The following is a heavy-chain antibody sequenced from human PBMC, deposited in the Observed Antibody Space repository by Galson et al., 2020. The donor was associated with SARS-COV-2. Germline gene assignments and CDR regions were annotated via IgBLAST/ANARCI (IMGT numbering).Heavy chain of an antibody. Sequence: SETLSLTCTVSGGSISSGGYYWSWIRQHPGKGLEWIGYIYYSGSTYYNPSLKSRVTISVDTSKNQFSLKLSSVTAADTVVYYCAREGIERYCSGGSCYSGEVAYYGMDVWGQGTTVTVSS. D-gene: IGHD2-15*01. CDR2: IYYSGST. CDR3: AREGIERYCSGGSCYSGEVAYYGMDV. J-gene: IGHJ6*02. V-gene: IGHV4-31*03. CDR1: GGSISSGGYY.